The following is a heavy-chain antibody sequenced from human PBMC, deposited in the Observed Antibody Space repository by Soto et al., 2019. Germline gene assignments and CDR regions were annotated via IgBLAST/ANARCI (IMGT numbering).Heavy chain of an antibody. V-gene: IGHV3-23*01. Sequence: GGSLRLSCAASGFTFSSYAMSWVRQAPGKGLEWVSAISGSGGSTYYADSVKGRFTISRDNSQNTLYLQMNSLRAEDTAVYYCAKSEHIVVVTAIPKVVDYWGQGTLVTVSS. CDR2: ISGSGGST. CDR1: GFTFSSYA. CDR3: AKSEHIVVVTAIPKVVDY. D-gene: IGHD2-21*02. J-gene: IGHJ4*02.